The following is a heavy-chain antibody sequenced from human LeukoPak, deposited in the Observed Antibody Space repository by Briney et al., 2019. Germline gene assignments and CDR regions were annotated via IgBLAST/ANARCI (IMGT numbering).Heavy chain of an antibody. CDR2: INPSGGST. V-gene: IGHV1-46*01. J-gene: IGHJ5*02. CDR3: ARSQFDSSGYDNWFDP. D-gene: IGHD3-22*01. CDR1: GYTFTSYY. Sequence: ASVKVSCKASGYTFTSYYMHRVRQAPGQGLEWMGIINPSGGSTSYAQKFQGRVTMTRDTSTSTVYMELSSLRSEDTAVYYCARSQFDSSGYDNWFDPWGQGTLVTVSS.